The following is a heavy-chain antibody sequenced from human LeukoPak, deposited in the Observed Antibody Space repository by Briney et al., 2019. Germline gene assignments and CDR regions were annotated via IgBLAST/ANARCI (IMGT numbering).Heavy chain of an antibody. Sequence: GRSLSLSCAASGFTFSNYGMHWVRQAPGKGLEWVGVISYDGSDKYYADSVKGRFTISRGNSKNTLYLQMNSLRAEDTAVYYCARDPACCEDYPGYWGQGTLVTVSS. J-gene: IGHJ4*02. D-gene: IGHD2-15*01. CDR2: ISYDGSDK. CDR1: GFTFSNYG. CDR3: ARDPACCEDYPGY. V-gene: IGHV3-30*03.